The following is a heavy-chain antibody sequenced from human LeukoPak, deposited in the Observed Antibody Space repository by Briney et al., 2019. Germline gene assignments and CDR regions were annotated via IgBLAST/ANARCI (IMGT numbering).Heavy chain of an antibody. CDR3: ARDGDNYSDSSGYGAFDI. V-gene: IGHV1-69*13. CDR2: IIPIFGTA. J-gene: IGHJ3*02. D-gene: IGHD3-22*01. Sequence: ASVKVSCKASGGTFSSYAISWVRQAPGQGLEWMGGIIPIFGTANYAQKFQGRVTITADESTSTAYMELSSLRSEDTAVYYCARDGDNYSDSSGYGAFDIWGQGTMVTVSS. CDR1: GGTFSSYA.